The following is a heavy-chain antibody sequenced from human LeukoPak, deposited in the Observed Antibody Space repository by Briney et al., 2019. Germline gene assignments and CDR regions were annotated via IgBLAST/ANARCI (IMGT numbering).Heavy chain of an antibody. Sequence: ASVKVSCKASGYTFTSYGISWVRQAPGQGLEWMGWISAYNGNTNYAQKLQGRVTMTTDTSTSTAYMELRSLRSDDTAVYYCASTRVGATGPYYYYYGMDVWGQGTRVTVSS. V-gene: IGHV1-18*01. CDR2: ISAYNGNT. CDR3: ASTRVGATGPYYYYYGMDV. J-gene: IGHJ6*02. CDR1: GYTFTSYG. D-gene: IGHD1-26*01.